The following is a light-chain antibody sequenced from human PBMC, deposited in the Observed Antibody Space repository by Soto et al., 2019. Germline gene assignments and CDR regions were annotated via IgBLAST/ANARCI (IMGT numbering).Light chain of an antibody. Sequence: QAVLTQPPSVYAAPGQKVTISCSGSSSNLGGNSVSRYQQLPGTAPKLLIYDDDKRPSGIPDRFSGSKSGTSATLGITGFQTGDEADYYCGSWDSSMSAYVFATGTKVTVL. CDR1: SSNLGGNS. V-gene: IGLV1-51*01. CDR3: GSWDSSMSAYV. J-gene: IGLJ1*01. CDR2: DDD.